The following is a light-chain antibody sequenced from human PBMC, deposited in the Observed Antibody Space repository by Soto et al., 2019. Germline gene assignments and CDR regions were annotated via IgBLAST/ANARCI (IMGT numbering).Light chain of an antibody. V-gene: IGKV3-15*01. Sequence: EIVMTQSPATLSVSPGERATLSCRASQSISTNLAWYQQKPGQAPRLLIYDASTRATDIPGGFSGSGSGTEFTLTISRLQSEDFAVYHCQQYNQWPLTFGGGTKVEIK. J-gene: IGKJ4*01. CDR1: QSISTN. CDR3: QQYNQWPLT. CDR2: DAS.